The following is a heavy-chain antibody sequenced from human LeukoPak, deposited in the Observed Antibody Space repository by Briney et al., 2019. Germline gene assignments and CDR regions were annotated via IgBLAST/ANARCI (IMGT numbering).Heavy chain of an antibody. J-gene: IGHJ4*02. CDR3: TILPLAGTTYPFDY. CDR2: IRSKANSYAT. V-gene: IGHV3-73*01. Sequence: SLRLSCAASGFTFSVSAMHWVRQANGKGLEWVGRIRSKANSYATAYAASVKGRFTISRDDSKNTAYLQMNSLKTEDSAVYYCTILPLAGTTYPFDYWGQGTLVTVSS. CDR1: GFTFSVSA. D-gene: IGHD1-1*01.